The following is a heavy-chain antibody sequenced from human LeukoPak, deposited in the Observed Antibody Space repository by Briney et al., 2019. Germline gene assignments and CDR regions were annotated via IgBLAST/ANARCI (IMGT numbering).Heavy chain of an antibody. CDR1: GGSISSYY. Sequence: SETLSLTCTVSGGSISSYYWSWIRQPPGKGLEWIGYIYYSGSTNYNPSLKSRVTISVDTSKNQFSLKLSSVTAADTAVYYCARDGVTIFGVVIHHAFDIWGQGTMVTVSS. CDR2: IYYSGST. D-gene: IGHD3-3*01. CDR3: ARDGVTIFGVVIHHAFDI. V-gene: IGHV4-59*12. J-gene: IGHJ3*02.